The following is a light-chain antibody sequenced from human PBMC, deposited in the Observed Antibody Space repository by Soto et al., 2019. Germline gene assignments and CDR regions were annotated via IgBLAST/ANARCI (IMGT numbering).Light chain of an antibody. J-gene: IGLJ3*02. V-gene: IGLV2-23*01. CDR3: CSYAGTYTYWV. Sequence: QSALTQPASVSGSPGQSITISCTGTSSTVGGFNVVSWYQQHPGKAPKVIIYEGIKRPSGVSNRFSGSNSGSTASLTISGLQAEDEADYYCCSYAGTYTYWVFGGGTKLTVL. CDR1: SSTVGGFNV. CDR2: EGI.